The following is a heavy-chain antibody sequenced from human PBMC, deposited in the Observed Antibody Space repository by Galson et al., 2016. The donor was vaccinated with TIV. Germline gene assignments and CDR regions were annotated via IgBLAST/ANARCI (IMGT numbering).Heavy chain of an antibody. V-gene: IGHV3-23*01. CDR2: ISAGGGRT. Sequence: SLRLSCAASGFTFGTSAMTWVRQAPGKGLEWVSGISAGGGRTNYADSVKGRFTISRDNPRNTLYLQMSGLRAEDTAVYFCAKMDSSGFDYVRRFDFWGQGTLATVSS. CDR1: GFTFGTSA. J-gene: IGHJ4*02. D-gene: IGHD3-22*01. CDR3: AKMDSSGFDYVRRFDF.